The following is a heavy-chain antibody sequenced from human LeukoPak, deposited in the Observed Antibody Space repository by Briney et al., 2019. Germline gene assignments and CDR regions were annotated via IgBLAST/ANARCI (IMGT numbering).Heavy chain of an antibody. CDR3: ARITRLDYYDSSGYYYSRAGDFDY. D-gene: IGHD3-22*01. J-gene: IGHJ4*02. Sequence: SETLSLTCGVSGASVSSIGYSWSWIRQPPGRGLEWIGYIYYSGSTNYNPSLKSRVTVSVDTSKNQFSLKLSSVTAADTAVYYCARITRLDYYDSSGYYYSRAGDFDYWGQGTLVTVSS. CDR2: IYYSGST. V-gene: IGHV4-61*08. CDR1: GASVSSIGYS.